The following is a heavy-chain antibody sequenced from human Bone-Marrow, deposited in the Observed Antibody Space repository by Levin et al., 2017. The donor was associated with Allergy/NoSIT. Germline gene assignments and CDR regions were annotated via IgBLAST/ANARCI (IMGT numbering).Heavy chain of an antibody. D-gene: IGHD2-15*01. Sequence: SGPTLVKPTETLTLTCTFSGFSLNSRGVGVGWVRQPPGKALEWLAVIYWDDDKRYSPSLRNRVTITKYTSKNQVVLTLTTMDPGDPATYFCGHCRNSEWWSTKYWGPGTLVTASS. CDR1: GFSLNSRGVG. CDR3: GHCRNSEWWSTKY. CDR2: IYWDDDK. J-gene: IGHJ4*02. V-gene: IGHV2-5*02.